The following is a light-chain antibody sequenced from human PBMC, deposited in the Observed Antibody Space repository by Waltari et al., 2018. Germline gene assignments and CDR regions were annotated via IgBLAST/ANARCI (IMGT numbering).Light chain of an antibody. CDR3: QQYDSLPFT. Sequence: DIQMTQSPSSLSASVGDRVTISCQASHDIDNFLNWYQLKSGKAPKVLIYEGSNLETGVPSRFSRSGFGRDFTFTIINLQPEDIGTYYCQQYDSLPFTFGGGTKVE. CDR2: EGS. V-gene: IGKV1-33*01. J-gene: IGKJ4*01. CDR1: HDIDNF.